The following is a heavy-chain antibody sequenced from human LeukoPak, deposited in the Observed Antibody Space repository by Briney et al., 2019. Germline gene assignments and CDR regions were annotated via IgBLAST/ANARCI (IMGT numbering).Heavy chain of an antibody. CDR3: ARGQPGVAAAGNLDY. CDR1: GFTFSSYG. CDR2: ISYDGSNK. D-gene: IGHD6-13*01. Sequence: GGSLRLSCAASGFTFSSYGMHWVRQAPGKGLEWVAVISYDGSNKYYADSVKGQFTISRDNAENSLYLQMNSLRAEDTAVYYCARGQPGVAAAGNLDYWGQGTLVTVSS. J-gene: IGHJ4*02. V-gene: IGHV3-30*03.